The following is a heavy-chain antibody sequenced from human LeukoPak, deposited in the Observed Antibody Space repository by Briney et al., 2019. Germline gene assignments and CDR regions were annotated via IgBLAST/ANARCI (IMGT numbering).Heavy chain of an antibody. V-gene: IGHV3-7*01. CDR2: IKQEGSEK. CDR1: GFTFSSYW. Sequence: GGSLRLSCAASGFTFSSYWMTWVRQAPGKGLEWVANIKQEGSEKHYVDSVKARFTISRDNAKNSLYLQMNGLRAEDTAVYYYAKAKLSGGDYAFDVWGQGTLVTVSS. D-gene: IGHD2-21*02. CDR3: AKAKLSGGDYAFDV. J-gene: IGHJ3*01.